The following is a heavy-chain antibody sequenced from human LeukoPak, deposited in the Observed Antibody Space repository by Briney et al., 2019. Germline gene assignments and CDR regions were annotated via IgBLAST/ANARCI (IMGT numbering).Heavy chain of an antibody. V-gene: IGHV4-34*01. Sequence: PSETLSLTCAVYGGSFSGYYWSWIRQPPGKGLEWIGEINHSGSTNYNPSLKSRVTISVDTSKNQFSLKLSSVTAADTAVYYCARGPENCSGGSCYPRSYYFDYWGQGTLVTVSS. CDR3: ARGPENCSGGSCYPRSYYFDY. CDR1: GGSFSGYY. D-gene: IGHD2-15*01. J-gene: IGHJ4*02. CDR2: INHSGST.